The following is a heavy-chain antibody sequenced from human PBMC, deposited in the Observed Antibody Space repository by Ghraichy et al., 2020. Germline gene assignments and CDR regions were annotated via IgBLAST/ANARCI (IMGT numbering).Heavy chain of an antibody. CDR1: GGSITTTTYY. D-gene: IGHD1-7*01. V-gene: IGHV4-39*01. CDR3: ARHISSEWNYFSRWFDP. Sequence: SETLSLTCTVSGGSITTTTYYWAWIRQPPGKGLEWIGSIYYTGSTYYNPSLRSRVTMSVETSKNQFSLKLNSATAADTAVYYCARHISSEWNYFSRWFDPWGQGTLVTVSS. J-gene: IGHJ5*02. CDR2: IYYTGST.